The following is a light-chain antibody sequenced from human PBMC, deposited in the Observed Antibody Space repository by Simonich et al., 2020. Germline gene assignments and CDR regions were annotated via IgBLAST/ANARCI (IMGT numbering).Light chain of an antibody. CDR1: QRVSSN. CDR2: GAS. V-gene: IGKV3-15*01. Sequence: EIVMTQSPANLSVSPGERATLSCRASQRVSSNVAWYQQKPGQAPRLLIYGASTRATGIPARFSGSGSGTEFTLTISSMQSEDFAVYYCQQYNNWPPYTFGQGTKLEIK. CDR3: QQYNNWPPYT. J-gene: IGKJ2*01.